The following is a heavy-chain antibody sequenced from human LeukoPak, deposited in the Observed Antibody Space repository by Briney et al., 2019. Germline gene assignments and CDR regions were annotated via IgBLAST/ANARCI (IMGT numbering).Heavy chain of an antibody. CDR2: ISYDGSNK. J-gene: IGHJ4*02. CDR1: GFTFSSYG. D-gene: IGHD6-13*01. Sequence: GGSLRLSCAASGFTFSSYGMHWVRQAPGKGLEWVAVISYDGSNKYYADSVKGRFTISRDNSKNTLHLQMNSLRAEDTAVYYCAKERGSSWYTPGYWGQGTLVTVSS. CDR3: AKERGSSWYTPGY. V-gene: IGHV3-30*18.